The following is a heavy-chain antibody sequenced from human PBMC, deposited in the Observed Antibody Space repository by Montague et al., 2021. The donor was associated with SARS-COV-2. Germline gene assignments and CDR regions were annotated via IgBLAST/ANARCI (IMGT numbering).Heavy chain of an antibody. V-gene: IGHV3-21*01. CDR1: GFTFSSYS. CDR3: ARGPYSSDQLFHYYYGMDV. Sequence: SRRLSLSASGFTFSSYSMNWVRQAPGKGLEWVSSISSSSYIYYADSVKGRFTISRDNAKNSLYLQMNSLRAEDTAVYYCARGPYSSDQLFHYYYGMDVWGQGTTVTVSS. CDR2: ISSSSYI. J-gene: IGHJ6*02. D-gene: IGHD6-19*01.